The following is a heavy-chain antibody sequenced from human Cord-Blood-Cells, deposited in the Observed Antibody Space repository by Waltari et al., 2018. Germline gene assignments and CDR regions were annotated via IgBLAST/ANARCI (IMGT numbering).Heavy chain of an antibody. CDR3: ASYYYYDSSGYYFDY. CDR2: INQSGST. D-gene: IGHD3-22*01. J-gene: IGHJ4*02. Sequence: QVQLQQWGAGLLKPSETLSLTCAVYGGSFSGYYWSWIRQPPGKGLEWIGEINQSGSTNHNPSLKSRVTISVDTSKNQFSLKLSSVTAADTAVYYCASYYYYDSSGYYFDYWGQGTLVTVSS. CDR1: GGSFSGYY. V-gene: IGHV4-34*01.